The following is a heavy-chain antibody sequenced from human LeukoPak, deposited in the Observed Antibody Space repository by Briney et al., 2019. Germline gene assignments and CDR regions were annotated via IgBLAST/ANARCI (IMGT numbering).Heavy chain of an antibody. CDR1: GYTFTSYG. J-gene: IGHJ6*02. Sequence: GASVKVSCKASGYTFTSYGISWVRQAPGQGLEWMGWISAYNGNTNYAQKLQGRVTMTTDTPTSTAYMELRSLRSDDTAVYYCARIPNDYGDYSEYYYYGMDVWGQGTTVTVSS. CDR3: ARIPNDYGDYSEYYYYGMDV. CDR2: ISAYNGNT. D-gene: IGHD4-17*01. V-gene: IGHV1-18*01.